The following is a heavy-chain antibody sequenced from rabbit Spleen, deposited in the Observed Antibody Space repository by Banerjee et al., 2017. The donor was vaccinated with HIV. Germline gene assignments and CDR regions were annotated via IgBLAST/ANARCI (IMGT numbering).Heavy chain of an antibody. CDR2: IDTSNGDT. V-gene: IGHV1S45*01. CDR3: ARGGDGGGDGFDL. CDR1: GFSFSSNW. Sequence: QEQVLESGGGLVKPGGTLTLTCTVSGFSFSSNWICWVRQAPGKGLEWIACIDTSNGDTDYANRPKGRFTISKTSSTTVTLRMASLTVADTATYFCARGGDGGGDGFDLWGPGTLVTVS. J-gene: IGHJ4*01. D-gene: IGHD2-1*01.